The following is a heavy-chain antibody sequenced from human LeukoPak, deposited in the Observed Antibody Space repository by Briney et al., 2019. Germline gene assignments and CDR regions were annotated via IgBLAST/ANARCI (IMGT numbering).Heavy chain of an antibody. D-gene: IGHD3-9*01. J-gene: IGHJ4*02. Sequence: ASVKVSCKASGYTFTGYYMHWVRQAPGQGLEWMGWINPNSGGTNYAQKFQGRVTMTRDTSISTAYMELSRLRSDDTAVYYCARVMAVLRYGADYWGQGSLVTVSS. V-gene: IGHV1-2*02. CDR1: GYTFTGYY. CDR2: INPNSGGT. CDR3: ARVMAVLRYGADY.